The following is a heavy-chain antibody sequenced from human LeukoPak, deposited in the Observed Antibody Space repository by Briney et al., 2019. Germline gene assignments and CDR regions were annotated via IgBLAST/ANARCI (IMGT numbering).Heavy chain of an antibody. CDR1: GFTFSNYG. D-gene: IGHD3-3*01. Sequence: GGSLRLSCAASGFTFSNYGMHWVRQAPGKGLEWVAFIRSDGANEFYADSVKGRFTISRDNSKNSLYLHMGSLRPEDTAVYYCAILSTIFGVISVWGQGTLVTVSS. V-gene: IGHV3-30*02. CDR2: IRSDGANE. J-gene: IGHJ4*02. CDR3: AILSTIFGVISV.